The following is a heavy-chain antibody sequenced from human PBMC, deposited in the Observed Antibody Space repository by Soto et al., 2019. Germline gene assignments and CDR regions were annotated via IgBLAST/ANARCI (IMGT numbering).Heavy chain of an antibody. CDR3: ARHFDSSGYYPDY. CDR2: IYPGDSDV. Sequence: MPGKGLEWVGIIYPGDSDVKYSPSFEGHITISVDRSDSVAYLQWTSLKASDTAMYFCARHFDSSGYYPDYWGQGTQVTVSS. V-gene: IGHV5-51*01. D-gene: IGHD3-22*01. J-gene: IGHJ4*02.